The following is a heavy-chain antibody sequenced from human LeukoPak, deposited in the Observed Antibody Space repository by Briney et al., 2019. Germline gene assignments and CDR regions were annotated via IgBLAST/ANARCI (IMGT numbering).Heavy chain of an antibody. CDR3: AKALDVPYDFWSGPYNWFDP. CDR2: ISGSGGST. D-gene: IGHD3-3*01. Sequence: GGSLRLSCAAPGFTFSSYAMSWVRQAPGKGLEWVSAISGSGGSTYYADSVKGRFTISRDNSKNTLYLQMNSLRAEDTAVYYCAKALDVPYDFWSGPYNWFDPWGQGTLVTVSS. J-gene: IGHJ5*02. CDR1: GFTFSSYA. V-gene: IGHV3-23*01.